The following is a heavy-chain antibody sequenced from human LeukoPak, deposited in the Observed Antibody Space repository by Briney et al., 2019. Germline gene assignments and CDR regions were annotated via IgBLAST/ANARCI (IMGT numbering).Heavy chain of an antibody. D-gene: IGHD3-10*01. CDR2: IFITGNN. J-gene: IGHJ4*02. CDR3: AIRPAEASWYGVFDY. Sequence: PSETLSLTCSASGVTINSHYWSWIRQPPGKRLEWIGYIFITGNNNYNPSLASRVTMSVHTSRALFFLSLSAMAAADTAIYDCAIRPAEASWYGVFDYWSQGTLVTVSS. CDR1: GVTINSHY. V-gene: IGHV4-59*11.